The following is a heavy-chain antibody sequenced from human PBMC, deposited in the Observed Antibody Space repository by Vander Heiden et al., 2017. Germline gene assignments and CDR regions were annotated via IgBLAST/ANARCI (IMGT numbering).Heavy chain of an antibody. V-gene: IGHV3-48*01. Sequence: EVQLVESGGGLVPPGGSLRLSCAASGFTFSSYSMSWFGHAPGKGLEWVSYIRSSRSTIYYADSVKGRFTISRDNAKNSLYLQMNSLRAEDTAVYYCARDKVGATSAWNDAFDIWGQGTMVTVSS. CDR2: IRSSRSTI. J-gene: IGHJ3*02. CDR1: GFTFSSYS. CDR3: ARDKVGATSAWNDAFDI. D-gene: IGHD1-26*01.